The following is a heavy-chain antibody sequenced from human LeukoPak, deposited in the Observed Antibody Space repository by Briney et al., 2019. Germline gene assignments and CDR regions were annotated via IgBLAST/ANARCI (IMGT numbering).Heavy chain of an antibody. CDR2: IKQDGSEK. Sequence: PGGSLRLSCAASGFTFSRYWMSWVRQAPGKGLELVANIKQDGSEKYYVDSVKGRFTISRDNAKNTLYLQMNSLRAEDTAVYYCARDLSYGVDYWGQGTLVTVSS. CDR3: ARDLSYGVDY. D-gene: IGHD4-17*01. V-gene: IGHV3-7*01. J-gene: IGHJ4*02. CDR1: GFTFSRYW.